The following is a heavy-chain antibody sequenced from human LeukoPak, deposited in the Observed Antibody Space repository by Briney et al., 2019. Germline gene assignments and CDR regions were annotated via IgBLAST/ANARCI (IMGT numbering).Heavy chain of an antibody. V-gene: IGHV4-59*01. CDR1: GGSISSYY. Sequence: SETLSLTCTLPGGSISSYYWSWIRQPPGKGLEWIGYIYYSGSTNYNPSLKSRVAISVDTSKNQFSLKLSSVTAADTAVYYCARAIRGSGSYRYLDYWGQGTLVTVSS. D-gene: IGHD3-10*01. J-gene: IGHJ4*02. CDR3: ARAIRGSGSYRYLDY. CDR2: IYYSGST.